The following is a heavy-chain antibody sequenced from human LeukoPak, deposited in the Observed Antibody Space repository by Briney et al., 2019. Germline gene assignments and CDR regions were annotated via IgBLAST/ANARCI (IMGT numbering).Heavy chain of an antibody. CDR1: GFTFSSYE. D-gene: IGHD2-8*01. CDR3: GRAFGVVDY. Sequence: GGSLRLSCAASGFTFSSYEMNWVRQAPGKGLEWVSYISSSGSTIHYADSVKGRFTISRDNAKNSLCLQMNSLRAEDTAVYYCGRAFGVVDYWGQGTLVTVSS. CDR2: ISSSGSTI. V-gene: IGHV3-48*03. J-gene: IGHJ4*02.